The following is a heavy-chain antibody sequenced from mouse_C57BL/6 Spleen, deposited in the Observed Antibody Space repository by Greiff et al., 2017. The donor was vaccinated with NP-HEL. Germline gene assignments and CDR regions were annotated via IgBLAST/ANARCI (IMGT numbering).Heavy chain of an antibody. D-gene: IGHD1-1*01. Sequence: EVQLQQSGAELVRPGASVKLSCTASGFNIKDYYMHWVKQRPEQGLEWIGRIDPEDGDTESAPKFQGKATLTADTSSNTAYLQLSSLTSEDTAVYYCTTLYYYGSSYVEDAMDYWGQGTSVTVSS. V-gene: IGHV14-1*01. J-gene: IGHJ4*01. CDR3: TTLYYYGSSYVEDAMDY. CDR2: IDPEDGDT. CDR1: GFNIKDYY.